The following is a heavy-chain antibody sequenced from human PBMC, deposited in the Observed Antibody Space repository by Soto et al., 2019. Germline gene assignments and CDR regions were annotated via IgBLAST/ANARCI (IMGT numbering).Heavy chain of an antibody. CDR1: GGTFSSYA. V-gene: IGHV1-69*06. Sequence: QVQLVQSGAEVKKPGSSVKVSCKASGGTFSSYAISWVRQAPGQGLEWMGGIIPIFGTANYAQKFQGRVTITADKYTSTAYMELSSLRSEDTAVYYCARRGDILTGSYYYYGMDVWGQGTTVTVSS. J-gene: IGHJ6*02. CDR2: IIPIFGTA. CDR3: ARRGDILTGSYYYYGMDV. D-gene: IGHD3-9*01.